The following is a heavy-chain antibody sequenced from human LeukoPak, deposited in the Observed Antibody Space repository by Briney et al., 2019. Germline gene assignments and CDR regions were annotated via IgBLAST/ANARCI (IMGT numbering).Heavy chain of an antibody. V-gene: IGHV3-53*01. CDR2: IYSGGST. Sequence: PGGSLRLSCAASGFTVSSYYMSWVRQAPGKGLEWVSTIYSGGSTFYADSVKGRFTISRDKSKNTLYLQMNSLRAEDTAVYYCARDPLVPGVYFDYWGQGTLVTVCS. D-gene: IGHD2-2*01. J-gene: IGHJ4*02. CDR1: GFTVSSYY. CDR3: ARDPLVPGVYFDY.